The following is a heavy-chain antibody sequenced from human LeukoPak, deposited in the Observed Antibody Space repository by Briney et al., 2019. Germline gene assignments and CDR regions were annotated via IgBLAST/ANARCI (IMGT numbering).Heavy chain of an antibody. CDR2: ISPYNDNT. D-gene: IGHD1-14*01. V-gene: IGHV1-18*01. J-gene: IGHJ3*02. Sequence: GASVKVSCKTSVYTFVNYGINWVRQAPGQGLEWMGGISPYNDNTNYAQKLQARVTMTTDTSTTTAYLELRSLRSDDTAVYYCARGNPHDAFDIWGQGTMVTVSS. CDR1: VYTFVNYG. CDR3: ARGNPHDAFDI.